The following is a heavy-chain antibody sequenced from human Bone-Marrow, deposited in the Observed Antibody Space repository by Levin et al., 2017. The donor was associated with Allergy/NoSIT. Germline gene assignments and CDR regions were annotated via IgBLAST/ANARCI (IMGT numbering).Heavy chain of an antibody. D-gene: IGHD6-19*01. CDR2: INPNSGGT. V-gene: IGHV1-2*02. CDR1: GYTFTGYY. CDR3: TSSLPVAGTRAPFIFDY. J-gene: IGHJ4*02. Sequence: ASVKVSCKASGYTFTGYYMHWVRQAPGQGLEWMGWINPNSGGTNYAQKFQGRVTMTRDTSISTAYMELSRLRSDDTAVYYCTSSLPVAGTRAPFIFDYWGQGTLVTVSS.